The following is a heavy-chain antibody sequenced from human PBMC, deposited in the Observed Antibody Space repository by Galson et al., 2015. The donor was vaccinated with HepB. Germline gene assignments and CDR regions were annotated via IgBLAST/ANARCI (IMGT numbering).Heavy chain of an antibody. D-gene: IGHD6-13*01. J-gene: IGHJ4*02. Sequence: CAISGDSVSSNSAAWNWIRQSPSRGLEWLGRTYYRPKWYNDYAVSVKSRITINPDTSKNQFSLQLNSVTPEDTAVYYCASEGIGSSSWYYFDYWGQGTLVTVSS. CDR1: GDSVSSNSAA. CDR3: ASEGIGSSSWYYFDY. CDR2: TYYRPKWYN. V-gene: IGHV6-1*01.